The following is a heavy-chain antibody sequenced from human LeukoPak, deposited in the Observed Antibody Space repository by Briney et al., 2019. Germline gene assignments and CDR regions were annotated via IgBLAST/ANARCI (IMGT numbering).Heavy chain of an antibody. V-gene: IGHV3-21*01. CDR3: ATEYYYDSSGYYYDYYYMDV. J-gene: IGHJ6*03. CDR2: ISSSSSYI. D-gene: IGHD3-22*01. Sequence: GGSLRLSCAASGFTFSSYSMNWVRQAPGKGLGWVSSISSSSSYIYYADSVKGRFTISRDNAKNSLYLQMNSLRAEDTAVYYCATEYYYDSSGYYYDYYYMDVWGKGTTVTVSS. CDR1: GFTFSSYS.